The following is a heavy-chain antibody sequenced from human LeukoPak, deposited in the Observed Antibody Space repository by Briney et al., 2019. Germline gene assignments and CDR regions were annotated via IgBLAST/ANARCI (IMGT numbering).Heavy chain of an antibody. Sequence: GGSLRLSCAASGFTFDDYAMHWVRQAPGKGLEWVSGISWNSGSIGYADSVKGRFTISRDNAKNSLYLQMNSLRAEDTALYYCAKAGLTMVRGVIYFDYWGQGTLVTVSS. CDR3: AKAGLTMVRGVIYFDY. CDR2: ISWNSGSI. V-gene: IGHV3-9*01. D-gene: IGHD3-10*01. J-gene: IGHJ4*02. CDR1: GFTFDDYA.